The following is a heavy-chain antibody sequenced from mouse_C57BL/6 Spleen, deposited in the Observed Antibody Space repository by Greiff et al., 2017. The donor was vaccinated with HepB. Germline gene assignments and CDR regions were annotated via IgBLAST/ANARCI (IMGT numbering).Heavy chain of an antibody. Sequence: VQLQQSGPELVKPGASVKISCKASGYTFTDYYMNWVKQSHGKSLEWIGDINPNNGGTSYNQKFKGKATLTVDQSSSTAYMELRSLTSEDSAVYYCAREGLYYGSSYGFAYWGQGTLVTVSA. CDR2: INPNNGGT. CDR3: AREGLYYGSSYGFAY. D-gene: IGHD1-1*01. J-gene: IGHJ3*01. V-gene: IGHV1-26*01. CDR1: GYTFTDYY.